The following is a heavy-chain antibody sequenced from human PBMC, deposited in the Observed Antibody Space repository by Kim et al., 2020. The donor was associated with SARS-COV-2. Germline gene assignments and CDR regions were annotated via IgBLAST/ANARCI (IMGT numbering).Heavy chain of an antibody. CDR1: GFTFRSYR. CDR3: ARDLDASANYYYYDMDD. J-gene: IGHJ6*01. D-gene: IGHD3-3*01. CDR2: INSDGSST. Sequence: GGSLRLSCAASGFTFRSYRMNWVRQAPGKGLVWVSRINSDGSSTNYADSVKGRFSISRDNAQNTLFLQMYSLRAEDTGVYFCARDLDASANYYYYDMDD. V-gene: IGHV3-74*01.